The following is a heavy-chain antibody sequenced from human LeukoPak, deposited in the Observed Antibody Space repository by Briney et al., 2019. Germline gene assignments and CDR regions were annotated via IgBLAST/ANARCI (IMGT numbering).Heavy chain of an antibody. J-gene: IGHJ6*03. V-gene: IGHV3-7*01. Sequence: GGSLRLSCAASGFTFSSYWMSWVRQAPGKGLEWVANIRQDGSVQNYVDSVKGRFTISRDNSKNTLYLQMNSLRAEDTAVYYCAKQKTIQYYYYMDVWGKGTTVTVSS. CDR1: GFTFSSYW. CDR2: IRQDGSVQ. CDR3: AKQKTIQYYYYMDV. D-gene: IGHD2-21*01.